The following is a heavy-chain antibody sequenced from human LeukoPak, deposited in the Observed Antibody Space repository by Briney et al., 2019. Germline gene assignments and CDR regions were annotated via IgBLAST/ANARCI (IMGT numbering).Heavy chain of an antibody. J-gene: IGHJ4*02. CDR1: GGSISSYY. Sequence: SETLSLTCTVSGGSISSYYWSWLRQPPGKGLEWIGYIYYSGSTNYNPSLKSRVTISVDTSKNQFSLKLSSVTAADTAVYYCAKGIVGASKFDYWGQGNLVTVSS. V-gene: IGHV4-59*12. CDR3: AKGIVGASKFDY. CDR2: IYYSGST. D-gene: IGHD1-26*01.